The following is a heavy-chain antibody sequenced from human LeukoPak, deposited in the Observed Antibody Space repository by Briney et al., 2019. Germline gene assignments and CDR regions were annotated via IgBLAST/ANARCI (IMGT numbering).Heavy chain of an antibody. J-gene: IGHJ4*02. CDR1: GYTFTSYY. D-gene: IGHD3-10*01. CDR2: INPSGGST. Sequence: ASAKVSCKASGYTFTSYYMHWVRQAPGQGLEWMGIINPSGGSTSYAQKFQGRVTMTRDTSTSTVYMELSSLRSEDTAVYYCARAPYYGSGTDTFHYWGQGTLVTVSS. V-gene: IGHV1-46*01. CDR3: ARAPYYGSGTDTFHY.